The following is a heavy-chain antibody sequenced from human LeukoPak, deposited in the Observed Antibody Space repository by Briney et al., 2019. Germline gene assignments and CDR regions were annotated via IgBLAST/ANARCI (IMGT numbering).Heavy chain of an antibody. V-gene: IGHV3-11*04. CDR3: AGSYGSGSYKYYYYMDV. J-gene: IGHJ6*03. Sequence: GGSLRLSCAAFGFTVSNNYMSWVRQAPGKGLEWVSYISSSGSTIYYADSVKGRFTISRDNAKNSLYLQMNSLRAEDTAVYYCAGSYGSGSYKYYYYMDVWGKGTTVTISS. CDR2: ISSSGSTI. CDR1: GFTVSNNY. D-gene: IGHD3-10*01.